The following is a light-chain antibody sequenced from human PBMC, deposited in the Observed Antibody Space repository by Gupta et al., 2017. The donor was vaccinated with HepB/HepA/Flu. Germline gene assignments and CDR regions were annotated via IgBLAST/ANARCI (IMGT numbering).Light chain of an antibody. V-gene: IGKV1-5*03. CDR1: QNINSW. Sequence: IQMTQSPSTLSASVGDRVNITCRASQNINSWLAWFQQKPGKAPKILISKASNLERGVPSRFSGSGSDTEFTLTINSLQPDDFATYYCQHDHSYPCSFGQGTKVEMK. J-gene: IGKJ2*04. CDR2: KAS. CDR3: QHDHSYPCS.